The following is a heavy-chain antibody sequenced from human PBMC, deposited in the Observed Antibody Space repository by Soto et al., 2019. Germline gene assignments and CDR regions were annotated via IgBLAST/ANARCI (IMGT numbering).Heavy chain of an antibody. V-gene: IGHV1-46*01. CDR3: ASSPAYGSSWYGIPPDLSHGMDV. CDR1: GYTFTSYY. D-gene: IGHD6-13*01. J-gene: IGHJ6*02. Sequence: ASVKVSCKASGYTFTSYYIHWVRQAPGQGLEWMEIINPRGGITTYAQKFQGRLTMTGDTSTSTVYMELSSLTSEDTAMYHCASSPAYGSSWYGIPPDLSHGMDVWGQGTTVTVSS. CDR2: INPRGGIT.